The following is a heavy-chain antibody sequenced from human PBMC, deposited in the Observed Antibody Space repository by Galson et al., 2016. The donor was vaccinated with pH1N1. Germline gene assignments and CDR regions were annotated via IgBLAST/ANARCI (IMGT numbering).Heavy chain of an antibody. V-gene: IGHV3-11*01. D-gene: IGHD6-13*01. CDR1: GFTLSDYY. CDR2: IGSSGNV. CDR3: AREWGIGAAGPLDS. Sequence: SLRLSCAASGFTLSDYYMNWIRETPEKRLEWLSSIGSSGNVAYADSVKGRFTISRVNAQNSLLLQMDSLRVDDTALYYCAREWGIGAAGPLDSWGQGALVIVSS. J-gene: IGHJ4*02.